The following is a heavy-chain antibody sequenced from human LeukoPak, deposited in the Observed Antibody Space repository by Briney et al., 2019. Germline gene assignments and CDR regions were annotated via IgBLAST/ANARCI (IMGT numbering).Heavy chain of an antibody. CDR1: GGTFSSYA. V-gene: IGHV1-69*13. J-gene: IGHJ4*02. CDR2: IIPIFGTA. CDR3: AREGPETYNFDF. D-gene: IGHD5-18*01. Sequence: SVKVSCKASGGTFSSYAISWVRQAPGQGLEWMGGIIPIFGTANYAQKFQGRVTITADESTSTAYMELSSLRSEDTAVYYCAREGPETYNFDFWGQGTQVTVSS.